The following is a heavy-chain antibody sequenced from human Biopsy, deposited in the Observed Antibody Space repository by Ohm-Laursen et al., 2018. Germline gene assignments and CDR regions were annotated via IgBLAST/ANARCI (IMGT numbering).Heavy chain of an antibody. CDR3: ARVREGGLLDY. V-gene: IGHV1-18*01. CDR2: VSTYNGNT. D-gene: IGHD3-16*01. Sequence: AASVKVSCKCSGYIFTSFGVSWVRQAPGHGLEWMGWVSTYNGNTEYEQKFQGRVTMTTDTSANTAYMELRSLRSDDTAVYFCARVREGGLLDYWGQGILVTVSS. CDR1: GYIFTSFG. J-gene: IGHJ4*02.